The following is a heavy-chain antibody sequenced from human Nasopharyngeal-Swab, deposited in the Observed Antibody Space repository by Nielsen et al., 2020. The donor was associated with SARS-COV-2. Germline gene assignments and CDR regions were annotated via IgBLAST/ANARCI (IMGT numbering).Heavy chain of an antibody. Sequence: WIRQPPGKGLEWVSSISSSSYIYYADSVKGRFTISRDNAKNSLYLQMNSLRAEDTAVYYCAREGAYYYDSSSYLPLDYWGQGTLVTVSS. CDR3: AREGAYYYDSSSYLPLDY. J-gene: IGHJ4*02. CDR2: ISSSSYI. D-gene: IGHD3-22*01. V-gene: IGHV3-69-1*01.